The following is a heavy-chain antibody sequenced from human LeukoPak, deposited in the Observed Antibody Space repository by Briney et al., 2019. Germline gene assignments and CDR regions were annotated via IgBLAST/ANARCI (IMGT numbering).Heavy chain of an antibody. CDR3: AKIGYSSSWSLWYKSHFDY. Sequence: GGSLRLSCVASGFIFSNYGMHWVRQAPGKGLEWVAFIQYDGSNKYYADSVKGRFTISRDNSKNTLYLQMNSLRAEDTAVYYCAKIGYSSSWSLWYKSHFDYWGQGTLVTVSS. V-gene: IGHV3-30*02. CDR1: GFIFSNYG. D-gene: IGHD6-13*01. CDR2: IQYDGSNK. J-gene: IGHJ4*02.